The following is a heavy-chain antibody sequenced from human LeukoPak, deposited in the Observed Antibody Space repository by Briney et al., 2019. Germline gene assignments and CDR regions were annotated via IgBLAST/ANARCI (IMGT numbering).Heavy chain of an antibody. J-gene: IGHJ4*02. D-gene: IGHD2-21*02. Sequence: ASVKVSCKASGSTFASYYIHWVRQAPGQGLEWMGIINPSGGSTSYAQKFQGRVTMTRDMSTSTVYMELSSLRSEDTAVYYCARATVTPIYDHWGQGTLVTVSS. CDR1: GSTFASYY. CDR3: ARATVTPIYDH. CDR2: INPSGGST. V-gene: IGHV1-46*01.